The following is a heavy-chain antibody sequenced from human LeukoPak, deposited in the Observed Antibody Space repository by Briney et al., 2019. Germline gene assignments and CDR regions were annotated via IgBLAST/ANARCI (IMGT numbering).Heavy chain of an antibody. J-gene: IGHJ4*02. V-gene: IGHV3-23*01. CDR1: GFISTNYA. Sequence: GGSLRLSCAASGFISTNYAMSWVRQAPGRGLQWVSDINDNGGTTFYADSVKGRFTISRDKSKNTLYLQMNSLRADDSAVYFCAKKLGSSPGDFFDYWGQGTLVTVSS. CDR2: INDNGGTT. CDR3: AKKLGSSPGDFFDY. D-gene: IGHD6-6*01.